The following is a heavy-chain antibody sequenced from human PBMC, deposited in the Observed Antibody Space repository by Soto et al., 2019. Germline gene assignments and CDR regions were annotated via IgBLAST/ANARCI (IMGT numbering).Heavy chain of an antibody. V-gene: IGHV3-66*01. J-gene: IGHJ4*02. D-gene: IGHD3-22*01. CDR3: ARDSSDDSSGYPDTAID. CDR1: GFTVSSNY. Sequence: GGSLRLSCAASGFTVSSNYMSWVRQAPGKGLEWVSVIYSGGSTYYADSVKGRFTISRDNSKDTLYLQMNSLRAEDTAVYYCARDSSDDSSGYPDTAIDWGQGTLVTVSS. CDR2: IYSGGST.